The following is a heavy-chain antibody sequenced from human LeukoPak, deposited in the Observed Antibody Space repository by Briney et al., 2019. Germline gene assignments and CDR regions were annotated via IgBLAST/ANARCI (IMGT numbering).Heavy chain of an antibody. CDR2: IGSSSSYI. CDR3: ARDYSRGWYANMDV. D-gene: IGHD6-19*01. CDR1: GFTFSSYE. V-gene: IGHV3-21*01. Sequence: KSGGSLRLSCAASGFTFSSYEMNWVRQAPGKGLEWVSSIGSSSSYIYYADSVKGRFTISRDNAKNSLYLQMNSLRAEDTAVYYCARDYSRGWYANMDVWGKGTTVTVSS. J-gene: IGHJ6*03.